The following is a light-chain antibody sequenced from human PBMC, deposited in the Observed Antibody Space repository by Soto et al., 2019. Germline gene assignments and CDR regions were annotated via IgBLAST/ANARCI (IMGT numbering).Light chain of an antibody. CDR3: QKYDSSLWK. Sequence: EIVLTQSPVTLSLSPGEIATLSCSASQSVSSSYLAWYQQKPGQAPRLLIYGASSRATGIPDRFSGSGSGTAFTLTISRLEPEDSAVYYCQKYDSSLWKFGQGTKVDIK. V-gene: IGKV3-20*01. CDR1: QSVSSSY. J-gene: IGKJ1*01. CDR2: GAS.